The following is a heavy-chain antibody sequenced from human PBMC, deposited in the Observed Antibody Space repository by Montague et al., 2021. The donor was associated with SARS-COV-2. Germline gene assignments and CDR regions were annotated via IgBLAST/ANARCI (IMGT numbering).Heavy chain of an antibody. CDR1: GFTFTSYA. V-gene: IGHV3-23*01. CDR2: ISGDGNYV. Sequence: SLRLSCAASGFTFTSYAMTWVRQAPGKGLEWVSAISGDGNYVYYTDSVKGRFTFSRDNSKNTLYLQMNSLRAEDTAVYYCAKNGATFQPYYDYWGQGTLVAVSS. CDR3: AKNGATFQPYYDY. J-gene: IGHJ4*02. D-gene: IGHD5-12*01.